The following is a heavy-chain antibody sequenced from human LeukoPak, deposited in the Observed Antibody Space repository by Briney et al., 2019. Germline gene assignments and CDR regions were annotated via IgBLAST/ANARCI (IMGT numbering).Heavy chain of an antibody. CDR2: ISSSGDTI. Sequence: GGSLRLSCAASGFTFSSYEMSWVRQAPGKGLEWVSYISSSGDTIYYADSVKGRFTISRDNAKNSLYLQMNSLRDEDTSLYYCARDPVVSPDYWGQGTLVTVSS. CDR3: ARDPVVSPDY. J-gene: IGHJ4*02. CDR1: GFTFSSYE. V-gene: IGHV3-48*03. D-gene: IGHD4-23*01.